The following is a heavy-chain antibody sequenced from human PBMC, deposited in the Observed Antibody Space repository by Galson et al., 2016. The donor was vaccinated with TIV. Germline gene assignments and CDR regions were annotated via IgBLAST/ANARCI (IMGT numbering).Heavy chain of an antibody. J-gene: IGHJ4*02. Sequence: SCKASGGTFNIYAMSWVRQAPGKGLEWVSSISATGGSTYYADSVKGRFTNSRHYSKNTVYLQMNSLRPDDTAIYYCAKDASSQVHDSGSFDSWGQGTLVTVSS. CDR1: GGTFNIYA. CDR2: ISATGGST. D-gene: IGHD3-10*01. CDR3: AKDASSQVHDSGSFDS. V-gene: IGHV3-23*01.